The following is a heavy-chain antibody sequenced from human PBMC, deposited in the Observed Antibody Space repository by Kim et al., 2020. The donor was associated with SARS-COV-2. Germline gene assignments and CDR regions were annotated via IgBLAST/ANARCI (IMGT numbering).Heavy chain of an antibody. CDR2: IYYSGST. J-gene: IGHJ6*02. D-gene: IGHD3-10*01. Sequence: SETLSLTCTVSGGSISNSNYYWGWIRQPPGKGLEWIGSIYYSGSTYNNTSLKSRVSISVDTSKNQFSLKLSSVTAADTAVYYCARRGRGCGVDVWGQGTTVTVSS. V-gene: IGHV4-39*01. CDR1: GGSISNSNYY. CDR3: ARRGRGCGVDV.